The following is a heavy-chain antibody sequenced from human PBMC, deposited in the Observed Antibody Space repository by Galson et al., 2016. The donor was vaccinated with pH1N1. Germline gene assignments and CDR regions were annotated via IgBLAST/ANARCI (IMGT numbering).Heavy chain of an antibody. D-gene: IGHD3-10*01. CDR1: GFTFSDYN. J-gene: IGHJ3*02. CDR2: ITNTK. CDR3: ARRLYNSGSHSFDM. Sequence: SLRLSCAASGFTFSDYNMGWIRQAPGTGLEWISYITNTKYYADSVEGRFTISRDNAKNSLYLQMSSLRAEDTALDYCARRLYNSGSHSFDMWGQGTMVTVSS. V-gene: IGHV3-11*04.